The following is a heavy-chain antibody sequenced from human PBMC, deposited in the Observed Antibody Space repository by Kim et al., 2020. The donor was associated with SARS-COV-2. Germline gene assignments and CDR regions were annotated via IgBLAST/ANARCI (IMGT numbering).Heavy chain of an antibody. CDR3: ARVIAVAGTIRYYYGIDV. CDR2: IYYSGST. D-gene: IGHD6-19*01. V-gene: IGHV4-59*01. CDR1: GGSISSYY. J-gene: IGHJ6*02. Sequence: SETLSLTCTVSGGSISSYYWSWIRQPPGKGLEWIGYIYYSGSTNYNPSLKSRVTISVDTSKNQFSLKLSSVTAADTAVYYCARVIAVAGTIRYYYGIDVWGQGTTVSVSS.